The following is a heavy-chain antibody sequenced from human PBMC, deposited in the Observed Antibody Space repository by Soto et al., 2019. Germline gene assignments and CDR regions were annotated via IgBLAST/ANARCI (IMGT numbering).Heavy chain of an antibody. Sequence: QVQLVESGGGVVQPGRSLRLSCAASGFTFSNYGMHWVRQAPGKGLEWVAIIWHDGNNKYYADSVRGRFIISRDNSKNSLYLQMNSLRAEDTAVYYCASALVGASDSYGLDVWGQGTPVTVSS. CDR2: IWHDGNNK. V-gene: IGHV3-33*01. CDR3: ASALVGASDSYGLDV. J-gene: IGHJ6*02. CDR1: GFTFSNYG. D-gene: IGHD1-26*01.